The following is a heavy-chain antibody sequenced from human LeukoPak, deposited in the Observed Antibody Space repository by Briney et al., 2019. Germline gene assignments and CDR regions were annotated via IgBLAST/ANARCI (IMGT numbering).Heavy chain of an antibody. CDR1: GGSISSYY. J-gene: IGHJ4*02. CDR3: ARDPDN. V-gene: IGHV4-38-2*02. Sequence: SETLSLTCTVSGGSISSYYWSWIRQPPGKGLEWIGSIYHSGSTYYNPSLKSRVTISVDTSKNQFSLKLSSVTAADTAVYYCARDPDNWGQGTLVTVSS. CDR2: IYHSGST.